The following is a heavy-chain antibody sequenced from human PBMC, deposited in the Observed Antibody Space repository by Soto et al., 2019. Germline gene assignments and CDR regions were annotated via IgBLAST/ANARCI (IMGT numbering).Heavy chain of an antibody. CDR3: ARVHSSSLDY. Sequence: EVQLLESGGGLVQPGGSLKLSCAASGFTFSSYAMSWVRQAPGKGLEWVSGISGSGGSTYYADSVKGRFTISRDNSKNTLYLQMNSLRAEDTAVYYCARVHSSSLDYWGQGTLVTVSS. J-gene: IGHJ4*02. CDR1: GFTFSSYA. D-gene: IGHD6-13*01. V-gene: IGHV3-23*01. CDR2: ISGSGGST.